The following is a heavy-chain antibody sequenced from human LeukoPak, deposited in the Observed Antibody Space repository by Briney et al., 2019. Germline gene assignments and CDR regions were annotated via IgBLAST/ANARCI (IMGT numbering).Heavy chain of an antibody. CDR1: GGSFSDYY. D-gene: IGHD4-11*01. V-gene: IGHV4-34*01. CDR2: ISHSGNV. Sequence: SETLSLTCAVYGGSFSDYYWNWIRQFPGKGLEWIGEISHSGNVNCNPSLESRVTISMDTSNYQFSLKLSSVTAADTAVYYCARGSRLPLDYWGQGSLSPSPQ. CDR3: ARGSRLPLDY. J-gene: IGHJ4*02.